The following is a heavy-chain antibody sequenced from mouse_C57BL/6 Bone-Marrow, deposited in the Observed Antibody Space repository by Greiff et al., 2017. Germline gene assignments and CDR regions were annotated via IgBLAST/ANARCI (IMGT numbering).Heavy chain of an antibody. D-gene: IGHD2-14*01. CDR2: IWSGGST. CDR3: ASYYRDAMDD. J-gene: IGHJ4*01. Sequence: QVQLQQSGPGLVQPSQSLSITCTVSGFSLTSYGVHWVRQSPGKGLEWLGVIWSGGSTDYNAAFISRLSISKDNSKSQVFFKMNSLQADDTAIYYCASYYRDAMDDWGQGTSVTVSS. V-gene: IGHV2-2*01. CDR1: GFSLTSYG.